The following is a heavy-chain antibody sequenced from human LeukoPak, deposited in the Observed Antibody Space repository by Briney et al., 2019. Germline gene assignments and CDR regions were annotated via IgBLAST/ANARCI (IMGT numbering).Heavy chain of an antibody. CDR3: ARMFTAMVLGWYFDL. CDR2: INSDGSST. Sequence: PGGSLRLSCAASGFTFSSYWMHWVRQAPGKGLVWVSRINSDGSSTSYADSVKGRFTISRDNAKNTLYLQMNSLRAEDTAVYYCARMFTAMVLGWYFDLWGRGTLVTVSS. J-gene: IGHJ2*01. D-gene: IGHD5-18*01. V-gene: IGHV3-74*01. CDR1: GFTFSSYW.